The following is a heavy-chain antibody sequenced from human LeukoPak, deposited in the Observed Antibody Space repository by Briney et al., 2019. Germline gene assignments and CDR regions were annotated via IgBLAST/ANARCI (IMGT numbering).Heavy chain of an antibody. Sequence: GGSLRLSCAASGFSFSTSAMSWVGQAPGKGLEWVEDINNTGETTNYADSVKGRFTISRDNSKNTLYLQMNSLRTEDTAVYYCARDLSSDYPYYFDYWGQGTLDTVSS. CDR1: GFSFSTSA. D-gene: IGHD3-22*01. J-gene: IGHJ4*02. V-gene: IGHV3-23*01. CDR3: ARDLSSDYPYYFDY. CDR2: INNTGETT.